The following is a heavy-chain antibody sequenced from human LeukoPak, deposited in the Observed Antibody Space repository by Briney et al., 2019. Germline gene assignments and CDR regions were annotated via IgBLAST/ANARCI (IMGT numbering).Heavy chain of an antibody. D-gene: IGHD3-10*01. CDR2: FIPISATG. J-gene: IGHJ4*02. V-gene: IGHV1-69*13. Sequence: SVKLSCKASGGIFTNYAFSWVRQAPGPGLGLMGRFIPISATGKYAQQFQGRLTITADQSTSTAYMEMSGLRSDDTGVYYCASLTHGGSGGYILDYWGQGTLVTVSS. CDR1: GGIFTNYA. CDR3: ASLTHGGSGGYILDY.